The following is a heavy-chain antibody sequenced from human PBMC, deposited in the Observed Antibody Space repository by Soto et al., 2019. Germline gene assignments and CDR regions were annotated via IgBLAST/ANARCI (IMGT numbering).Heavy chain of an antibody. V-gene: IGHV4-61*01. CDR3: ARLGGYYQAFDS. J-gene: IGHJ4*02. CDR2: IYYSGST. CDR1: GGSVSSGSYY. D-gene: IGHD3-22*01. Sequence: SETLSLTCTVSGGSVSSGSYYWSWIRQPPGKGLEWIGYIYYSGSTTYNPSLKSRVNISVDTSQNQFSLNLSSVTAADTAVYYCARLGGYYQAFDSWGQGTLVTVSS.